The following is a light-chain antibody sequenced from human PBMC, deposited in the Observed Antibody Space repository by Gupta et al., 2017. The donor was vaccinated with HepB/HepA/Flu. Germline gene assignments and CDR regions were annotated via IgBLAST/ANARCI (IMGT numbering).Light chain of an antibody. CDR3: QQKDHMLDT. V-gene: IGKV1-33*01. Sequence: DIQMTQSPSSLSASVGDRVTITCQASQDIRDSLNWYQQKPGQAPNLLIYDASNLETGVTSRFSGSGFGTDFTFTISSLQPEDIATYYCQQKDHMLDTFGQGTRVQIK. J-gene: IGKJ5*01. CDR1: QDIRDS. CDR2: DAS.